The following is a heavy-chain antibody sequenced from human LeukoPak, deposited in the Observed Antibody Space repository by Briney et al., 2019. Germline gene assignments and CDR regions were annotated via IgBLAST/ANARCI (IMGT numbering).Heavy chain of an antibody. V-gene: IGHV3-30-3*01. J-gene: IGHJ5*02. CDR2: ISYDGSNK. CDR1: GFTFSSYA. Sequence: GRSLRLSCAASGFTFSSYAMHWVRQAPGKGLEWVAVISYDGSNKYYADSVKGRFTISSDNSKNTLYLQMNSLRAEDTAVYYGAREATGGFDPWGQGTLVTVSS. CDR3: AREATGGFDP.